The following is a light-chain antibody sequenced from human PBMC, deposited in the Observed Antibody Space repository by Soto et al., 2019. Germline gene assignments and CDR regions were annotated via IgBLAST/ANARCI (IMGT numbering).Light chain of an antibody. CDR3: QQSYSTPPIT. Sequence: DIQMTQSPSSLSASLGDRVSITVPASQSISSYLNWYQQKPGKAPKLLIYAASSLQSGVPSRFSGSGSGTDFTLTISSLQPEDFATYYCQQSYSTPPITFGQGTKVDI. CDR1: QSISSY. J-gene: IGKJ1*01. CDR2: AAS. V-gene: IGKV1-39*01.